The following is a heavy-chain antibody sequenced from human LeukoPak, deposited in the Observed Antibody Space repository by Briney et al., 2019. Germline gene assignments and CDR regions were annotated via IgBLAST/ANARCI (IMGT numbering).Heavy chain of an antibody. CDR1: GYNISNNG. CDR2: TSVYNSNT. CDR3: ARMGCSSASCYTLDY. J-gene: IGHJ4*02. V-gene: IGHV1-18*01. D-gene: IGHD2-2*02. Sequence: ASVKVSCKASGYNISNNGISWVRQAPGQGLEWMGWTSVYNSNTNPAQNLQGRVTMTTDTSTSTAYMELRSLRSDDTAVYYCARMGCSSASCYTLDYWGQGTLVTVSS.